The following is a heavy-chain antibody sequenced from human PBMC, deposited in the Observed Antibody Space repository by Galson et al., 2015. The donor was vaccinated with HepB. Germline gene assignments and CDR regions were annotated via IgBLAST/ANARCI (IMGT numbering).Heavy chain of an antibody. J-gene: IGHJ4*02. CDR3: AKNWAGGGNDPIDY. D-gene: IGHD4-23*01. CDR2: IKSKTDGGTT. Sequence: SLRLSCAASGFTFSNAWMSWVRQAPGKGLEWVGRIKSKTDGGTTDYAAPVKGRFTISRDDSKNTLYLQMNSLRAEDTAVYYCAKNWAGGGNDPIDYWGQGTLVTVSS. V-gene: IGHV3-15*01. CDR1: GFTFSNAW.